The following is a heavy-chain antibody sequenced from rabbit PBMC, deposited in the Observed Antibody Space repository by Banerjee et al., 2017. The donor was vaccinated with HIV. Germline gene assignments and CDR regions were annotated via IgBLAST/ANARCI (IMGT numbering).Heavy chain of an antibody. Sequence: QEQLVESGGGLVQPEGSLTLTCTASGFTLSSYWMCWVRQAPGKGLEWIACIFIHVGGSTYYANWAKGRFTISKTSSTTVTLQLNSLTVADTATYFCATDDYGDALNLWGPGTLVTVS. CDR1: GFTLSSYW. CDR3: ATDDYGDALNL. J-gene: IGHJ4*01. V-gene: IGHV1S45*01. CDR2: IFIHVGGST. D-gene: IGHD2-1*01.